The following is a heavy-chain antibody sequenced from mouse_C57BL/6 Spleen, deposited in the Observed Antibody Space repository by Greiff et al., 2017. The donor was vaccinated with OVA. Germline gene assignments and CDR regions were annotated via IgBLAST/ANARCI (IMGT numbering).Heavy chain of an antibody. Sequence: EVQLQQSGPVLVKPGASVKMSCKASGYTFTDYYMNWVKQSHGKSLEWIGVINPYNGGTSYNQKFKGKATLTVDKSSSTAYMELNSLTSEDSAVYYCARYDYDQAYWGQGTPVTVSA. D-gene: IGHD2-4*01. CDR2: INPYNGGT. J-gene: IGHJ3*01. CDR1: GYTFTDYY. V-gene: IGHV1-19*01. CDR3: ARYDYDQAY.